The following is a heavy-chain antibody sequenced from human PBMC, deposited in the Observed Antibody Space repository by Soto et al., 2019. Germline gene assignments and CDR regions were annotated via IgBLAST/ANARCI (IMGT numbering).Heavy chain of an antibody. J-gene: IGHJ4*02. CDR1: GFTFSSYA. D-gene: IGHD3-3*01. V-gene: IGHV3-64*01. Sequence: GGSLRLSCAASGFTFSSYAMHWVRQAPGKGLEYVSAISSNGGSTYYANSVKGRFTISRDNSKNTLYLQMNSLRAEDTAVYYCAKGKGKGLTIFGVVIPLGYRGQGTLVTVSS. CDR2: ISSNGGST. CDR3: AKGKGKGLTIFGVVIPLGY.